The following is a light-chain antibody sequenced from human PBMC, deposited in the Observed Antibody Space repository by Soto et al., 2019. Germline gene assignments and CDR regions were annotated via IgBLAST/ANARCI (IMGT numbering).Light chain of an antibody. J-gene: IGKJ3*01. CDR3: QQRNRWPPIFT. CDR1: QSVGTY. V-gene: IGKV3-11*01. CDR2: GAS. Sequence: EIVLTQSPATLSLSPGERATLSCRASQSVGTYLAWYQQRPGQAPRLLIYGASNRAAGIPARFSGSASGTDFTLTISSLEPEDSAVYYCQQRNRWPPIFTFGPGTKVDFK.